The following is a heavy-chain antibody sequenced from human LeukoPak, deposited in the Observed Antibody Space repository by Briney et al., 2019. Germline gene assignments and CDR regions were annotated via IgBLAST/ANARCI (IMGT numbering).Heavy chain of an antibody. CDR3: AREILDEWELPTLRFDY. J-gene: IGHJ4*02. CDR2: INPSGGST. V-gene: IGHV1-46*01. Sequence: GASVTVSSEASGYTFTIYYMHWVRQAPGQGLGWVGMINPSGGSTSYAQKFQGRVTMTRDTSTSTVYMELSSLRSEDTAVYYCAREILDEWELPTLRFDYWGQGTLVTVSS. CDR1: GYTFTIYY. D-gene: IGHD1-26*01.